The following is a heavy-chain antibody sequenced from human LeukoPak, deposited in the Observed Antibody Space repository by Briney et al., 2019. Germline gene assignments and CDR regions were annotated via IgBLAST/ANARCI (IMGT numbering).Heavy chain of an antibody. Sequence: ASVKVSCKASGYTFTSYYMHWVRQAPGQGLEWMGIINPSGGSTSYAQKFQGRVTMTRDTSTSTVYMELSSLRSEDTAVYYCARDRFPIAVAGSGGFDPWGQGTLVAVSS. CDR2: INPSGGST. CDR3: ARDRFPIAVAGSGGFDP. CDR1: GYTFTSYY. J-gene: IGHJ5*02. D-gene: IGHD6-19*01. V-gene: IGHV1-46*01.